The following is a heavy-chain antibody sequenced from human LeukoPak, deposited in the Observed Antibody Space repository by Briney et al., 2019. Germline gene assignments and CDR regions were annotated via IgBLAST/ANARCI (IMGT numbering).Heavy chain of an antibody. CDR3: VRDASITLYATSWFDP. CDR1: GFTFSDYY. V-gene: IGHV3-11*04. CDR2: ISSSGSTI. J-gene: IGHJ5*02. Sequence: GGSLRLSCAASGFTFSDYYKSWIRQAPGKGLEWVSYISSSGSTIYYADSVKGRFTISRDISNNTLFLQMNTLRVEDTARYYCVRDASITLYATSWFDPWGQGTFVIVSS. D-gene: IGHD2-8*01.